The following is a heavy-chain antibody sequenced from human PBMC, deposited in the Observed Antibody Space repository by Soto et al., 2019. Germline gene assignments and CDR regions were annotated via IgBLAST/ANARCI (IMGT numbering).Heavy chain of an antibody. V-gene: IGHV1-69*02. CDR3: ATQEIGSLYNWFDP. J-gene: IGHJ5*02. Sequence: ASVKVSCKASGGTFSSYTISWVRQAPGQGLEWMGRIIPILGIANYAQKFQGRVTITADKSTSTAYMELSSLRSEDTAVYYCATQEIGSLYNWFDPWGQGTLVTVSS. D-gene: IGHD6-13*01. CDR1: GGTFSSYT. CDR2: IIPILGIA.